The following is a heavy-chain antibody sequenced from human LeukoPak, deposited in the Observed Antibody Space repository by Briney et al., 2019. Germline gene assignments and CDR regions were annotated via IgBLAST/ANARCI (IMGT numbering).Heavy chain of an antibody. CDR2: ISAYNGNT. D-gene: IGHD3-22*01. J-gene: IGHJ4*02. CDR1: GYTFTSYG. Sequence: ASVKVSCKASGYTFTSYGISWVRQAPGQGLEWMGWISAYNGNTNYAQKLQGRVTMTTDTSTSTAYMELRSLRSDDTAVYYCASGGGSSGYYYLFPFVYWGQETLVTVSS. CDR3: ASGGGSSGYYYLFPFVY. V-gene: IGHV1-18*01.